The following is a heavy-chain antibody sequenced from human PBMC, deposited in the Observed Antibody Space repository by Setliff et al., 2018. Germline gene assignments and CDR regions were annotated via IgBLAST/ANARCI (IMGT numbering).Heavy chain of an antibody. CDR2: ISGGGINT. Sequence: GGSLRLSCVASGFTFSNYAINWVRQAPGQGLEWVSGISGGGINTDYADSVKGRFTISRDNAKNSLYLQMNSLRAEDTAVYYCARLALTGYDSSGYYYALDYYYYMDVWGKGTTVTVSS. V-gene: IGHV3-48*01. J-gene: IGHJ6*03. CDR1: GFTFSNYA. D-gene: IGHD3-22*01. CDR3: ARLALTGYDSSGYYYALDYYYYMDV.